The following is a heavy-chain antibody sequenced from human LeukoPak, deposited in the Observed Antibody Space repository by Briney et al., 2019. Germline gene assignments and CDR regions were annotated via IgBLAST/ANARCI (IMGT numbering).Heavy chain of an antibody. V-gene: IGHV4-59*01. D-gene: IGHD1-1*01. CDR3: ARTLETYFDY. Sequence: SETLSLTCAVYGGSFSGYYWSWIRQPPGKGLEWIGYIYYSGSTNYNPSLKSRVTISVDTSKNQFSLKLSSVTAADTAVYYCARTLETYFDYWGQGTLVTVSS. CDR1: GGSFSGYY. CDR2: IYYSGST. J-gene: IGHJ4*02.